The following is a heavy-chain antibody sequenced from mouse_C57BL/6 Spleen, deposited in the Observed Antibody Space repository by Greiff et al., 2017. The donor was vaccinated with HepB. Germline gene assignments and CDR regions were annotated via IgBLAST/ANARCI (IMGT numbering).Heavy chain of an antibody. CDR2: IDPSDSET. CDR1: GYTFTSYW. J-gene: IGHJ1*03. D-gene: IGHD2-10*02. V-gene: IGHV1-52*01. CDR3: ARRDSIYWYFDV. Sequence: QVQLQQPGAELVRPGSSVKLSCKASGYTFTSYWMHWVKQRPIQGLEWIGNIDPSDSETHYNQKFKDKATLTVDKSSSTAYMQLSRLTSEDSAVYYCARRDSIYWYFDVWGTGTTVTVSS.